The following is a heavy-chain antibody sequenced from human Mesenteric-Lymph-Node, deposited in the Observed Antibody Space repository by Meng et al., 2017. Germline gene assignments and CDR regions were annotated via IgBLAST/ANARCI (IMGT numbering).Heavy chain of an antibody. Sequence: SVKVSCKASGFTFSNSVVHWVRQARGQGLEWIGWVVVGSGGPSYEQRFQDRVTITRDMSSSTVYMELSSLRSEDTAVYYCAAGITIFGAGYYGMDVWGQGTTVTVSS. CDR3: AAGITIFGAGYYGMDV. CDR2: VVVGSGGP. D-gene: IGHD3-3*02. J-gene: IGHJ6*02. V-gene: IGHV1-58*01. CDR1: GFTFSNSV.